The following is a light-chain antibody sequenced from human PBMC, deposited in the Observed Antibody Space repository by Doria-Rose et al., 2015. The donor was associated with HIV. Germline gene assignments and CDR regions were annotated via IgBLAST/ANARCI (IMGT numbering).Light chain of an antibody. J-gene: IGKJ1*01. CDR2: KAS. CDR1: QTISGW. CDR3: QQYNSYSPST. V-gene: IGKV1-5*03. Sequence: DIQMTQSPSTLSASVGDRVSITCRASQTISGWLGWYQQKPGKAPKLLIYKASTLEYGVPSRFSGSGSESEFTLTISSLQPDDFATYYCQQYNSYSPSTFGQGTKVEIK.